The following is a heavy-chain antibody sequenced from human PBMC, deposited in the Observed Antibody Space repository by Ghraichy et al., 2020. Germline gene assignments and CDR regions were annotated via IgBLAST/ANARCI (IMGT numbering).Heavy chain of an antibody. D-gene: IGHD6-13*01. CDR1: GFTFSTFT. J-gene: IGHJ5*01. Sequence: GGSLRLSCAASGFTFSTFTMNWVRQAPGKGLQWVSSISRTSNSIYYADSVKGRFTISRDNAKNSLHLQMNSLRAEDTAVYYCARDGGVTAAGHGWFDSWGQGTRVTVSS. CDR3: ARDGGVTAAGHGWFDS. V-gene: IGHV3-21*01. CDR2: ISRTSNSI.